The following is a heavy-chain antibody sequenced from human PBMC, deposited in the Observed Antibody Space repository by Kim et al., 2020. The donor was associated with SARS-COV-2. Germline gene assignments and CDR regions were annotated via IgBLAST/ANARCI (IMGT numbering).Heavy chain of an antibody. D-gene: IGHD3-22*01. Sequence: KFQGRVTITADKSTSTAYMELSSLRSEDTAVYYCARDGYYDSSGYRHVDYWGQGTLVTVSS. V-gene: IGHV1-69*04. CDR3: ARDGYYDSSGYRHVDY. J-gene: IGHJ4*02.